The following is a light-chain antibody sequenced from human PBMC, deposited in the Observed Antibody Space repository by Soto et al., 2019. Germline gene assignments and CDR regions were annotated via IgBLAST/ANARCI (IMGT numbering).Light chain of an antibody. J-gene: IGKJ4*01. CDR3: QQRYSTPLT. CDR2: AAS. CDR1: QSINNF. V-gene: IGKV1-39*01. Sequence: DIQMTQSPSSLSASVGDRVTITCRASQSINNFLNWYQQKPGNAPTVLLYAASTLQSGVPARFSGSGSGTDFTRTISSLQPEDFATYYCQQRYSTPLTFGGGTKVEIK.